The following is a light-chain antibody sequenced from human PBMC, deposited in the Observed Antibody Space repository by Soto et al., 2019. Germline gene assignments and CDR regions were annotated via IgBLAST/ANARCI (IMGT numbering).Light chain of an antibody. V-gene: IGKV1-5*01. Sequence: DIQLTQSPSTLSASVGDRVTITCRASQSISYWLAWYQQEPGKAPKLLISDASNLESGVPSRFSGSGSGTEFTLTISSLQPDDLATYYCQQYNSGWTSGQGTKVDIK. CDR3: QQYNSGWT. CDR1: QSISYW. J-gene: IGKJ1*01. CDR2: DAS.